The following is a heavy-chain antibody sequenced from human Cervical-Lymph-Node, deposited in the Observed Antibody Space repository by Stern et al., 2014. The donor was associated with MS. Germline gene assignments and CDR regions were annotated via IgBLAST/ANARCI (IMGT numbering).Heavy chain of an antibody. CDR3: ARDRHDLGYCSGGSCYLPDY. CDR2: IWYDGSNK. Sequence: QVQLVQSGGGVVQPGRSLRLSCAASGFTFSSYGMNWVRQAPGKGLEWVAVIWYDGSNKYYADSVKGRFTISRDNSKNTLYLQMNSLRAEDTAVYYCARDRHDLGYCSGGSCYLPDYWGQGTLVTVSS. V-gene: IGHV3-33*01. D-gene: IGHD2-15*01. CDR1: GFTFSSYG. J-gene: IGHJ4*02.